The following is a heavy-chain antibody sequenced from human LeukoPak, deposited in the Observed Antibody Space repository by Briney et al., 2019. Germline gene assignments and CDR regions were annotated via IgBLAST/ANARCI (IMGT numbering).Heavy chain of an antibody. Sequence: GGSLRLSCVFSGFTFSSYAMSWVRQAPGKGLEWVSSLSGSGGSTYYADSVKGRFTISRDNSKNTLYLQMDSLRVEDTAVYYCAKDPHTGYSFAYWGQGTLVTVSS. CDR3: AKDPHTGYSFAY. D-gene: IGHD5-18*01. J-gene: IGHJ4*02. CDR2: LSGSGGST. CDR1: GFTFSSYA. V-gene: IGHV3-23*01.